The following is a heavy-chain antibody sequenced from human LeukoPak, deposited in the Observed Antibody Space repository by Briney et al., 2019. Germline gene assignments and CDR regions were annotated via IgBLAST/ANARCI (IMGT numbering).Heavy chain of an antibody. V-gene: IGHV3-21*01. D-gene: IGHD4-23*01. Sequence: GGSLRLSCAASGFTFSSYSMNWVRQAPGKGLEWVSSISSSSSHIYYADSVKGRFTISRDNAKNSLYLQMNSLRAEDTAVYYCARETTVVTPIDYWGQGTLVTVSS. CDR1: GFTFSSYS. CDR3: ARETTVVTPIDY. J-gene: IGHJ4*02. CDR2: ISSSSSHI.